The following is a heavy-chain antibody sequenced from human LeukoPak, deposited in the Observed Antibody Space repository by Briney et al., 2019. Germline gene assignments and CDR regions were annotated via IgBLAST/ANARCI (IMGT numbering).Heavy chain of an antibody. CDR3: ARAGYSMDTEYFQH. V-gene: IGHV3-48*03. Sequence: GSLRLSCAASGYTFSSYEMKWVRQAPGKGLEWVSYISSSGRTVYYADSVKGRFTISRDNAKSSPYLQMNSLRAEDTAVYYCARAGYSMDTEYFQHWGQGTLVTVSS. CDR1: GYTFSSYE. CDR2: ISSSGRTV. D-gene: IGHD5-18*01. J-gene: IGHJ1*01.